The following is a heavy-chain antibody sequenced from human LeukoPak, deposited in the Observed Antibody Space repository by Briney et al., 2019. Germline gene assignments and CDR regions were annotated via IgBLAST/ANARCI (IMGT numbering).Heavy chain of an antibody. D-gene: IGHD3-10*01. CDR2: IIPIFGTA. CDR1: GGTLSSYA. CDR3: ARAGSPYGSGSCVKY. Sequence: ASVKVSCKASGGTLSSYAISWVRQAPGQGLEWMGGIIPIFGTANYAQKFQGRVTITADESTSTAYMERSSLSSEDTAVYYCARAGSPYGSGSCVKYWSQGTLVTVTS. J-gene: IGHJ4*02. V-gene: IGHV1-69*13.